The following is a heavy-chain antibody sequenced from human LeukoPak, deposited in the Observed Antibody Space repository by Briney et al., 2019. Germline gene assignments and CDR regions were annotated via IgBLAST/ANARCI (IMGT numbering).Heavy chain of an antibody. D-gene: IGHD2-21*01. V-gene: IGHV3-33*06. CDR3: AKDQDGGNSF. CDR2: IWYDGSNK. J-gene: IGHJ4*02. CDR1: GFTFSSYG. Sequence: PGGSLRLSCAASGFTFSSYGMHWVRQAPGKGLEWVAVIWYDGSNKYYAVSVKGGFTIPRHNSKNTLYPQMNSLRAEDTAVYYCAKDQDGGNSFGGQGTLVTVSS.